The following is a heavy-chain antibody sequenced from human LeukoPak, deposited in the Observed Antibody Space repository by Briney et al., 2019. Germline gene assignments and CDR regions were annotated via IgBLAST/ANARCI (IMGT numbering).Heavy chain of an antibody. D-gene: IGHD6-13*01. V-gene: IGHV4-31*03. CDR1: GGSISSGGYY. J-gene: IGHJ4*02. CDR2: IYHSGTT. CDR3: ARMIGNSWYGDF. Sequence: SETLSLTCTVSGGSISSGGYYWSWIRQHPGTGLEWVGYIYHSGTTYYNPSLESRVTISADRSKNQFSLNLSSVTAADTAVYFCARMIGNSWYGDFWGQGTQVTVSS.